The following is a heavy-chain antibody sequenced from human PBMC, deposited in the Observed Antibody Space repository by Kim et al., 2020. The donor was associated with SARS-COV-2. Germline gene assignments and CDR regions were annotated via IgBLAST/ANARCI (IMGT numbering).Heavy chain of an antibody. V-gene: IGHV3-30*03. Sequence: GGSLRLSCEASGFTLSNYGMHWVRQAPGKGLEWVSMISYDGNKKYYVDSVEGRFTISRDNSKNTLYLQMNSLRSEDTALYYCARDPSSSWENCCFDLWGRGSLVTASP. J-gene: IGHJ2*01. CDR3: ARDPSSSWENCCFDL. CDR1: GFTLSNYG. CDR2: ISYDGNKK. D-gene: IGHD6-13*01.